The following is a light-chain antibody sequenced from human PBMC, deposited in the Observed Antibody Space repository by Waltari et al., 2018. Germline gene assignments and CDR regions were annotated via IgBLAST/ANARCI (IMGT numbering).Light chain of an antibody. CDR3: TSYTTSNTVV. CDR2: DVI. CDR1: SSDIGTYKY. J-gene: IGLJ1*01. Sequence: QSALTQPASVSGSPGQWITISCTGTSSDIGTYKYVAWYQQHPGKAPKLMIYDVIKRPSGVSNRFSGSKSGNTASLTISGLQAEDEADYYCTSYTTSNTVVFGTGTKVTVL. V-gene: IGLV2-14*03.